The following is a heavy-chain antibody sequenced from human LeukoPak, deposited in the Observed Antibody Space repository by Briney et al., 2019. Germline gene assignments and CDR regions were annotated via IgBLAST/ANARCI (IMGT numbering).Heavy chain of an antibody. J-gene: IGHJ4*02. CDR3: ARAPRGSSSWYYFDY. CDR2: ISYDGSNK. Sequence: PGRSLRFSCAASGFTFSSYAMPWVRQAPGKGLEWVAVISYDGSNKYYADSVKGRFTISRDNSKNTLYLQMNSLRAEDTTVYYCARAPRGSSSWYYFDYWGQGTLVTVSS. V-gene: IGHV3-30*04. D-gene: IGHD6-13*01. CDR1: GFTFSSYA.